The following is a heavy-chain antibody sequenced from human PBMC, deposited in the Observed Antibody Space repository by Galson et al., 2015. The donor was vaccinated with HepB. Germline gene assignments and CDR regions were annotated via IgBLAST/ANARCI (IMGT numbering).Heavy chain of an antibody. CDR2: ISSSSSSI. CDR1: GFTFSTHS. Sequence: SLRLSCAASGFTFSTHSMNWVRQAPGKGLEWVSSISSSSSSIYYADSVKGRFTISRDNAKNSLYLQMNSLRPEDTAVYYRARDLRRPRATWIQLWVLYGVDVWGQGTTVTVSS. CDR3: ARDLRRPRATWIQLWVLYGVDV. D-gene: IGHD5-18*01. V-gene: IGHV3-21*01. J-gene: IGHJ6*02.